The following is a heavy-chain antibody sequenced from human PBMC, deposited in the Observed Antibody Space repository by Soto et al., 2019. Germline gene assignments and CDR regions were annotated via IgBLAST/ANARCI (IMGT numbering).Heavy chain of an antibody. CDR1: GFTFLRYW. CDR2: IKQDGREK. D-gene: IGHD2-8*02. CDR3: ARLVEVGLDPWYFAL. J-gene: IGHJ2*01. Sequence: EVQLVESGGGLVQPGGSLRLSCAASGFTFLRYWMSWVRQAPGKGLEWVADIKQDGREKYYVDSVKGRFTISSDNAKNSLYLQMNSLRAEDTAVYYCARLVEVGLDPWYFALWGRGTLVTVSS. V-gene: IGHV3-7*01.